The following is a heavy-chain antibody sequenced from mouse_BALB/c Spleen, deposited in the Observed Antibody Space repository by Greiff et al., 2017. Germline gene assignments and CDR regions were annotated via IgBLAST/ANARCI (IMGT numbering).Heavy chain of an antibody. V-gene: IGHV5-6*02. D-gene: IGHD2-10*02. CDR2: ISSGGSYT. CDR3: AREYGNLFAY. CDR1: GFTFSSYG. J-gene: IGHJ3*01. Sequence: EVMLVESGGDLVKPGGSLKLSCAASGFTFSSYGMSWVRQTPDKRLEWVATISSGGSYTYYPDSVKGRFTISRDNAKNTLYLQMSSLKSEDTAMYYCAREYGNLFAYWGQGTLGTVSA.